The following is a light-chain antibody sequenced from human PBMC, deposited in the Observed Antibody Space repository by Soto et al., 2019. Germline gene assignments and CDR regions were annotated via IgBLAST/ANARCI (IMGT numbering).Light chain of an antibody. CDR3: QQYGDSPLYT. CDR1: QSITSRY. J-gene: IGKJ2*01. V-gene: IGKV3-20*01. CDR2: ATS. Sequence: EIVLTQSPGTLSLSPGERATFSCRASQSITSRYLAWYQQKPGQAPRLLISATSSRAPGIPDRFSGSGSGTDFTLTISTLEPEDFAVYYCQQYGDSPLYTFGQGTKVEIK.